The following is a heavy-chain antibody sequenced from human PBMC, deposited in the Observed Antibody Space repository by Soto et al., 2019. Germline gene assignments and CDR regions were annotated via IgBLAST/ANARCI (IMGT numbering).Heavy chain of an antibody. D-gene: IGHD6-6*01. CDR1: GYTFTSYG. CDR3: ARDPPVTGSSSTGFDP. Sequence: GASVKVSCKASGYTFTSYGISWVRQAPGQGLEWMGWISAYNGNTNYAQKLQGRVTMTTDTSTSTAYMELRSLRSDDTAVYYCARDPPVTGSSSTGFDPWGQGTLVTVSS. V-gene: IGHV1-18*01. J-gene: IGHJ5*02. CDR2: ISAYNGNT.